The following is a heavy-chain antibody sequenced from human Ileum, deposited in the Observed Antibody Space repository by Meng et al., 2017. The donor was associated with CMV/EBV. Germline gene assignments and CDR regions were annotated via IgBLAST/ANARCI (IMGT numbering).Heavy chain of an antibody. J-gene: IGHJ4*02. Sequence: SCAASGFTFSSFWMSWVRQAPGKGLEWVANINVDGSETYYVDSLKGRFTISRDNAKNSVFLQVNSLRAEDTAFYYCARRAGGITRTYFDYWGQGTLVTVSS. CDR2: INVDGSET. D-gene: IGHD1-20*01. V-gene: IGHV3-7*01. CDR1: GFTFSSFW. CDR3: ARRAGGITRTYFDY.